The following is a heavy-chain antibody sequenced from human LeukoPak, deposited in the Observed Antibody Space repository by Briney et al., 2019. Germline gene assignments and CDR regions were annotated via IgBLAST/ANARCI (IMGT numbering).Heavy chain of an antibody. CDR1: GFTFTRYG. CDR2: ISAYDGKT. D-gene: IGHD6-25*01. V-gene: IGHV1-18*01. J-gene: IGHJ4*02. Sequence: ASVKVSCKASGFTFTRYGFSWVRQAPGQGLEWMGWISAYDGKTNYEQQLQGRVTMTTDRSTSTAYMELRSLRSDDTAVYYCARDRDAGSAGDFDYWGQGTPVTVSS. CDR3: ARDRDAGSAGDFDY.